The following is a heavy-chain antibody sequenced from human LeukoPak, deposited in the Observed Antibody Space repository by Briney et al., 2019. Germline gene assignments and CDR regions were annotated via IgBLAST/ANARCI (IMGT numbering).Heavy chain of an antibody. CDR2: IYYSGST. V-gene: IGHV4-59*01. CDR1: GGSISSCY. Sequence: SETLSLTCTVSGGSISSCYWSWIRQPPGKGLEWIGYIYYSGSTNYNPSLKSRVTISVDTSKNQFSLKLSSVTAADTAVYYCARAVAGREVYYYYYMDVWGKGTTVTISS. D-gene: IGHD6-19*01. CDR3: ARAVAGREVYYYYYMDV. J-gene: IGHJ6*03.